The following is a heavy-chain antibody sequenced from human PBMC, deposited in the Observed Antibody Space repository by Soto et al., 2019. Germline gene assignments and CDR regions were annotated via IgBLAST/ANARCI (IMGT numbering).Heavy chain of an antibody. D-gene: IGHD6-19*01. CDR2: IDSSGEK. CDR1: GLSITDSEMG. Sequence: QVTLKESGPVLVNPTEPLTLSCTVSGLSITDSEMGVSWIRQPPGQPLGWLAHIDSSGEKSYRTFLKSRLAISKDTSKSQIVLTMTNMDPADTATYYCARRHLAVAVSPWFDPWGQGIPGTVSS. J-gene: IGHJ5*02. V-gene: IGHV2-26*01. CDR3: ARRHLAVAVSPWFDP.